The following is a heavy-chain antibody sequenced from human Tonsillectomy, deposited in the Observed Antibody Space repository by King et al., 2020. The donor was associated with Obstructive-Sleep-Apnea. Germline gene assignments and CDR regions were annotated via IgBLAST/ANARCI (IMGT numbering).Heavy chain of an antibody. V-gene: IGHV4-34*01. CDR3: ARGRGNVDRTGARNWYY. Sequence: VQLQQWGAGLLKPSETLSLTCAVYGGSFSGYYWSWIRQPPGKGLEWIGEINHSGSTNYNPSLKSRVTISVDTSKNQFSLKLSSVTAADTAVYYCARGRGNVDRTGARNWYYWGQGTLVTVSS. CDR1: GGSFSGYY. J-gene: IGHJ4*02. D-gene: IGHD1-14*01. CDR2: INHSGST.